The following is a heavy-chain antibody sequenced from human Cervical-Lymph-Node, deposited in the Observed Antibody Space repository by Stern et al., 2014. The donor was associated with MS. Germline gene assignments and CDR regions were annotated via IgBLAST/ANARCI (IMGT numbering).Heavy chain of an antibody. CDR2: ISDSGVYS. Sequence: EVQLVESGGGLVQPGGSLRLSCAASGFTFSTYAFSWVRQAPGKGLEWVSRISDSGVYSYYADSVMGRFTISRDNSKSMLYLEMQSLRAEDTAVYHCAKDLGRGVVVVPLYGLDVWGQGTTVTVSS. V-gene: IGHV3-23*04. CDR1: GFTFSTYA. CDR3: AKDLGRGVVVVPLYGLDV. D-gene: IGHD2-2*01. J-gene: IGHJ6*02.